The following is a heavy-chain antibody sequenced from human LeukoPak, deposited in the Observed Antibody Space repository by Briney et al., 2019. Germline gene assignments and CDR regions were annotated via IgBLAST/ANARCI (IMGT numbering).Heavy chain of an antibody. J-gene: IGHJ4*02. CDR2: IYWDDDK. Sequence: SGPTLVKPPQTLTLTCTFSGFSLSTRGVGVGWIRQPPGKALEWLALIYWDDDKRYSPSLKSRLTITKDTSKNQVVLTMTNMDPVDTATYSCARRSCGSTSYYTGPFDYWGQGTLVTVSS. CDR3: ARRSCGSTSYYTGPFDY. CDR1: GFSLSTRGVG. D-gene: IGHD2-2*02. V-gene: IGHV2-5*02.